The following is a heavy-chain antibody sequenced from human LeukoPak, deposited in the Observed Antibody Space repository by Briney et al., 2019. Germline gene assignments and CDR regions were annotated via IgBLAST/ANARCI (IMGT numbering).Heavy chain of an antibody. Sequence: GGFLRLSCAAAGFSFSSYGMHWVRQAPGMGLEWVAVIWFDGSSIYYADSVKGRFTISRDNSKNTLYLQMNSLRAEDTAVYYCAREGPYYYGSSGYSEYYYGMDVWAQGTTVTVSS. CDR3: AREGPYYYGSSGYSEYYYGMDV. D-gene: IGHD3-22*01. CDR2: IWFDGSSI. J-gene: IGHJ6*02. CDR1: GFSFSSYG. V-gene: IGHV3-33*01.